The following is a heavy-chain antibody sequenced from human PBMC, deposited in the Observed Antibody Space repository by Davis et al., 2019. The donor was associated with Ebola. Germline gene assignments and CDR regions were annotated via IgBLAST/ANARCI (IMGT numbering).Heavy chain of an antibody. Sequence: GESLKISCAASGFTFSSHWMNWVRQAPGKGLEWVANIKQDGSEKYYVDSVKGRFTISRDNAKNSLYLQMNSLRAEDTAVYYCARHIVVVIASYYYGMDVWGQGTTVTVSS. CDR1: GFTFSSHW. CDR3: ARHIVVVIASYYYGMDV. CDR2: IKQDGSEK. J-gene: IGHJ6*02. D-gene: IGHD2-21*01. V-gene: IGHV3-7*01.